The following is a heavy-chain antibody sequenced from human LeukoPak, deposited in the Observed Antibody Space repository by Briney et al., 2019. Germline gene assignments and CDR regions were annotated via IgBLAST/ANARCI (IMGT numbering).Heavy chain of an antibody. CDR1: GDSISSSSCH. D-gene: IGHD3-22*01. J-gene: IGHJ4*02. V-gene: IGHV4-39*01. CDR2: IYYSGTT. Sequence: SETLSLTCTVSGDSISSSSCHWGWIRQPSGKGLEWLGSIYYSGTTFYNPSLKSRVTISVDTSKRQFSLKLSSVTAADTAVYYCASHSYHYAGSGSHYCFDYWGQGTLVTVSS. CDR3: ASHSYHYAGSGSHYCFDY.